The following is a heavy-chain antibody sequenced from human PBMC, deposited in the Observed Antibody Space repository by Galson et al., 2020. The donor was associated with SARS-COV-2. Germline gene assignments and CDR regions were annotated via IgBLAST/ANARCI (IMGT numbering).Heavy chain of an antibody. CDR3: AKDSSLDGYCSGGICYFGSNAFDI. D-gene: IGHD2-15*01. V-gene: IGHV3-33*06. Sequence: GGSLRLSCAASGFTFSSYGMHWVRQAPGKGLEWVAVIWYDGSNKYYADSVKGRFTISRDNSKNTLYLQMNSLRAEDTAVYYCAKDSSLDGYCSGGICYFGSNAFDIWGQGTMVTVSS. J-gene: IGHJ3*02. CDR2: IWYDGSNK. CDR1: GFTFSSYG.